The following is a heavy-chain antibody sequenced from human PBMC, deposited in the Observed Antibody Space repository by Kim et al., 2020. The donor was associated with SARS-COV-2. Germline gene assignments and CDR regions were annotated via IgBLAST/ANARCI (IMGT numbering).Heavy chain of an antibody. D-gene: IGHD3-10*01. CDR1: GFTFSSYD. V-gene: IGHV3-13*01. J-gene: IGHJ6*02. CDR3: ARARGHTMVQGVITGWPHYYYYYGMDV. CDR2: IGTAGDT. Sequence: GGSLRLSCAASGFTFSSYDMHWVRQATGKGLEWVSAIGTAGDTYYPGSVKGRFTISRENAKNSLYLQMNSLRAGDTAVYYCARARGHTMVQGVITGWPHYYYYYGMDVWGQGTTVTVSS.